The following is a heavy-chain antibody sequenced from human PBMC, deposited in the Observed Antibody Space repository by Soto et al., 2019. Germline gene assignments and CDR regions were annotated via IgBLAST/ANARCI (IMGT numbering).Heavy chain of an antibody. Sequence: SETLSLTCTVSGGTISSWYWSWIRQPPGKGLEWIGYIYYSGSTNYNPSLKSRVTISVDTSKNQFSLKLSSVTAADTAVYYCARQAVDIAIGALDVWGQGTTVTVSS. D-gene: IGHD5-18*01. CDR2: IYYSGST. V-gene: IGHV4-59*08. J-gene: IGHJ6*02. CDR1: GGTISSWY. CDR3: ARQAVDIAIGALDV.